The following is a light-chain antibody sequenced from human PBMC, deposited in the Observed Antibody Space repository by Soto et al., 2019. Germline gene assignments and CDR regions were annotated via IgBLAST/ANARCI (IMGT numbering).Light chain of an antibody. V-gene: IGLV2-8*01. CDR2: EVS. CDR1: SSDVGGYNY. J-gene: IGLJ1*01. Sequence: QSVLTQPPSASGSPGQSVTISCTGTSSDVGGYNYVSWYQQHPGKAPKLMIYEVSKRPSGVPDRFSGSNSGNTASLTVSGLQAEDEADYYCSSYAGSNNPYVFGTGTKLTVL. CDR3: SSYAGSNNPYV.